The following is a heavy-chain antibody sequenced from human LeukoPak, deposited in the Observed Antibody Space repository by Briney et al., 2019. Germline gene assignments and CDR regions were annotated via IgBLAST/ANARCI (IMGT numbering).Heavy chain of an antibody. CDR1: GITLSNYG. V-gene: IGHV3-23*01. Sequence: GGSLRLSCAVSGITLSNYGMSWVRQAPGKGLEWVAGISGGGGGTSYSDSVKGLFIISRDNPKNNLYLQMNSLRAEDTAVYFCAKRGVVIRVILVGFHKEAYYFDSWGQGALVTVSS. CDR3: AKRGVVIRVILVGFHKEAYYFDS. CDR2: ISGGGGGT. D-gene: IGHD3-22*01. J-gene: IGHJ4*02.